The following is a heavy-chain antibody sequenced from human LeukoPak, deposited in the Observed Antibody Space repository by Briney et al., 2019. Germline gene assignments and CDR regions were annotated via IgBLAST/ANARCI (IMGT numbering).Heavy chain of an antibody. D-gene: IGHD5/OR15-5a*01. CDR3: TGVSPAGGNAFDI. J-gene: IGHJ3*02. CDR2: IRSKANNYAT. V-gene: IGHV3-73*01. CDR1: GFTFDNAW. Sequence: GGSLRLSCAASGFTFDNAWMSWVRQAPGKGLEWVGRIRSKANNYATAYAASVKGRFTISRDDSKNTAYLQMNSLKTEDTAVYYCTGVSPAGGNAFDIWGQGTMVTVSS.